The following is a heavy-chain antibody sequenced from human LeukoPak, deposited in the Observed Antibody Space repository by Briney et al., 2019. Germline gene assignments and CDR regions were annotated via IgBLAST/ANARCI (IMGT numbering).Heavy chain of an antibody. CDR3: ARGQLWQTGWFDP. D-gene: IGHD5-18*01. J-gene: IGHJ5*02. Sequence: PGGSLRLSCAASGFTFSNAWMSWVRQAPGKGLEWVSCISSTSSYIYYADSVRGRFTISRDNAKNSLYLQMNSLRAEDTAAYYCARGQLWQTGWFDPWGQGTLVTVSS. V-gene: IGHV3-21*01. CDR2: ISSTSSYI. CDR1: GFTFSNAW.